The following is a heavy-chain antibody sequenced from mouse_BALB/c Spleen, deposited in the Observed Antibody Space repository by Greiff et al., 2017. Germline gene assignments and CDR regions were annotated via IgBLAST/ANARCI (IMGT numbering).Heavy chain of an antibody. CDR3: ASHYGNYGFAY. CDR1: GFTFSSYG. D-gene: IGHD2-1*01. V-gene: IGHV5-6*01. J-gene: IGHJ3*01. Sequence: EVMLVESGGDLVKPGGSLKLSCAASGFTFSSYGMSWVRQTPDKRLEWVATISSGGSYTYYPDSVKGRFTISRDNAKNTLYLQMSSLKSEDTAMYYCASHYGNYGFAYWGQGTLVTVSA. CDR2: ISSGGSYT.